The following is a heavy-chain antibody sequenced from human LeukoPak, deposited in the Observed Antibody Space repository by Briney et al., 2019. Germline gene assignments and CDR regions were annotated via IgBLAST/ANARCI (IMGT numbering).Heavy chain of an antibody. CDR3: AREELRYSSGSSHSYFDY. D-gene: IGHD6-19*01. J-gene: IGHJ4*02. Sequence: GGSLRLSCAASGFTFSSDEMNWVRQAPGKGLEWVSYISSSGSTIYYADSVKGRFTISRDNAKNSLYLQMDSLRAEDTAVYYCAREELRYSSGSSHSYFDYWGQGTLVTVSS. V-gene: IGHV3-48*03. CDR1: GFTFSSDE. CDR2: ISSSGSTI.